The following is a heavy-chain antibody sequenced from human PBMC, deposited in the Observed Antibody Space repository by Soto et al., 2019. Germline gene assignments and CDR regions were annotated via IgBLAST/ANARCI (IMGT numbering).Heavy chain of an antibody. Sequence: ASVKVSCKASGYTFTGYYMHWVRQAPGQGLEWMGWINPNSGGTNYAQKFQGWVTMTRETSISTAYRELSRLRSDDTAVYYCARVGSESYSSSSDDKGDYYCMDVRGQGTTVTVSS. D-gene: IGHD6-6*01. J-gene: IGHJ6*02. CDR1: GYTFTGYY. CDR2: INPNSGGT. V-gene: IGHV1-2*04. CDR3: ARVGSESYSSSSDDKGDYYCMDV.